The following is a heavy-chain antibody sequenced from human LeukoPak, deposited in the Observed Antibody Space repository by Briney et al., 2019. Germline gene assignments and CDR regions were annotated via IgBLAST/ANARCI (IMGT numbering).Heavy chain of an antibody. CDR3: ARRMVGAAFDY. J-gene: IGHJ4*02. V-gene: IGHV3-48*01. CDR1: GFTFSNYS. Sequence: PGGSLRLSCAASGFTFSNYSINWVRQAPGKGLEWVSYISSRSNTIYYADSVKGRFTISRDNAKNSLFLQMNSLRPEDTAMYYCARRMVGAAFDYWGQGTLVTVSS. D-gene: IGHD2-15*01. CDR2: ISSRSNTI.